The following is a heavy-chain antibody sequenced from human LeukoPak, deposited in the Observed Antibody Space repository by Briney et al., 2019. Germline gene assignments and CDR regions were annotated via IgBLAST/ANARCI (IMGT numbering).Heavy chain of an antibody. J-gene: IGHJ6*02. CDR3: ARDGNGRVADGMDV. V-gene: IGHV3-72*01. CDR2: TRNKANSYTT. D-gene: IGHD1-1*01. CDR1: GFTFSDHC. Sequence: GGSLRLSCAASGFTFSDHCMDWVRQAPGKGLEWVGRTRNKANSYTTEYAASVKGRFTISRDDSKNSLYLQMNSLKTEDTAVYYCARDGNGRVADGMDVWGQGTTVTVSS.